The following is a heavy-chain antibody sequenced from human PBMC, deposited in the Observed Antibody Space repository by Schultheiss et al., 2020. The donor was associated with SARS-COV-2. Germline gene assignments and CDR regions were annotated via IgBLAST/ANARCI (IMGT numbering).Heavy chain of an antibody. CDR3: ARMSRGGYPLDY. Sequence: GESLKISCAASGFILVAYAMSWVRQAPGKGLEWVSSISSSSSYIYYADSVKGRFTISRDNPRNTLYLQMNSLRGEDTAVYYCARMSRGGYPLDYWGQGTLVTVSS. CDR1: GFILVAYA. J-gene: IGHJ4*02. V-gene: IGHV3-21*01. CDR2: ISSSSSYI. D-gene: IGHD2-15*01.